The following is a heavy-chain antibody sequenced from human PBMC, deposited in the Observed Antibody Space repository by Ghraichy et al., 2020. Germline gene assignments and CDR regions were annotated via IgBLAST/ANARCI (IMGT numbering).Heavy chain of an antibody. CDR1: GFTFSSYA. CDR2: ISYDGSNK. CDR3: ARDPAFDP. J-gene: IGHJ5*02. Sequence: GESLNISCAASGFTFSSYAMHWVRQAPGKGLEWVAVISYDGSNKYYADSVKGRFTISRDNSKNTLYLQMNSLRAEDTAVYYCARDPAFDPWGQGTLVTVSS. V-gene: IGHV3-30-3*01.